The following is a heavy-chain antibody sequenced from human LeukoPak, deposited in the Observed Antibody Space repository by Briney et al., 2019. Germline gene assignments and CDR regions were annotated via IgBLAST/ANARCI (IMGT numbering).Heavy chain of an antibody. CDR3: ARGTTIFGVAKYAMDV. Sequence: GGSLRLSCVASGFTVSSNYMSWVRQAPGKGLEWVSVIFAGGTTYYTDSVKGRCTISRDNSKNTLYLQMNSLRADDTAVYYCARGTTIFGVAKYAMDVWGQGTTVTVSS. V-gene: IGHV3-66*01. J-gene: IGHJ6*02. CDR2: IFAGGTT. CDR1: GFTVSSNY. D-gene: IGHD3-3*01.